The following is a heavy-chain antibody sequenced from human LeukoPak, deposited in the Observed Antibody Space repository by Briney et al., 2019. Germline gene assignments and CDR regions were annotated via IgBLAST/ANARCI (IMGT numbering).Heavy chain of an antibody. CDR1: GFTFSRYA. D-gene: IGHD5-12*01. V-gene: IGHV3-23*01. CDR2: ISGRGENT. Sequence: GGSLRLSCAASGFTFSRYAMSWVRQAPAKGLEWVSVISGRGENTHYADSVKGRFTISRDNSKNTLYLQMNSLRAEDTAVYYCARDLRGYSGYDSDFWGQGTLVTDS. J-gene: IGHJ4*02. CDR3: ARDLRGYSGYDSDF.